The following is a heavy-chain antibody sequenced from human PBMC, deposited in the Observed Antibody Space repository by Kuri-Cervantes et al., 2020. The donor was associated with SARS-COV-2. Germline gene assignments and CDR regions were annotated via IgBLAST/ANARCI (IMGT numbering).Heavy chain of an antibody. Sequence: SVKVSCKASGGTFSSYAISWVRQAPGQGLEWMGGIIPIFGTANYAQKFQGRVTITADESTSTAYMELSSLRSEDTAVYYCASLGDAGDLSPPFDYWGQGALVTVSS. J-gene: IGHJ4*02. D-gene: IGHD3-16*01. CDR1: GGTFSSYA. CDR3: ASLGDAGDLSPPFDY. V-gene: IGHV1-69*13. CDR2: IIPIFGTA.